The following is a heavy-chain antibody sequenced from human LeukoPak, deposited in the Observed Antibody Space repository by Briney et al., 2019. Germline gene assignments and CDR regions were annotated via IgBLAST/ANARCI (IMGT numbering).Heavy chain of an antibody. CDR3: AKAGGPNGSGWYDYYYGRDV. V-gene: IGHV3-9*01. CDR1: GFTFDDYA. CDR2: ISWNSGSI. D-gene: IGHD6-19*01. J-gene: IGHJ6*02. Sequence: GGSLRLSCAASGFTFDDYAMHWVRQAPGKGLEWVSGISWNSGSIGYADSVKGRFTISRDNAKNSLYLQMNRLRAEDTALYYCAKAGGPNGSGWYDYYYGRDVWGQGTTVTVSS.